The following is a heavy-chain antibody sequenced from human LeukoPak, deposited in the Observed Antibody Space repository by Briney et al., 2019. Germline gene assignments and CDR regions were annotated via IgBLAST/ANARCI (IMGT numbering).Heavy chain of an antibody. CDR3: TTAGSDSSGWKWRYYFDY. D-gene: IGHD6-19*01. Sequence: PGGSLRLSCVASEFTFNNAWMSWVRQAPGKGLEWVGRIKSKTDGGTTDYAAPVKGRFTISRDDSKNTLYLHMNSLKPEDTGIYYCTTAGSDSSGWKWRYYFDYWGQGTLVTVSS. CDR2: IKSKTDGGTT. V-gene: IGHV3-15*01. J-gene: IGHJ4*02. CDR1: EFTFNNAW.